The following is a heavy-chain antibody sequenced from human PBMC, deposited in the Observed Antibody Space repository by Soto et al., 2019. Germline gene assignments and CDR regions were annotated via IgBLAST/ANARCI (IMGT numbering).Heavy chain of an antibody. J-gene: IGHJ4*02. D-gene: IGHD3-16*01. Sequence: EVQLVESGGGLINAGGSLRLSCAASGFTVSNAWMNCVRQAPGQGLEWVARFKSRRAGGTTDYATPVQGRFTIPRDDSKNAFFLQMDSLKVEDTAIYFCASDRPGVTTNYGLDYWGQGVLVTVSS. CDR2: FKSRRAGGTT. V-gene: IGHV3-15*07. CDR3: ASDRPGVTTNYGLDY. CDR1: GFTVSNAW.